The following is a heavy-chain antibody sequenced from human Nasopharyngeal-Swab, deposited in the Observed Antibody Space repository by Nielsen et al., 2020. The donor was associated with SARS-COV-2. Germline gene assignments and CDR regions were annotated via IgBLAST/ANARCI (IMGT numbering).Heavy chain of an antibody. CDR2: IKQDGTET. J-gene: IGHJ6*03. Sequence: GESLKISCAASGFTFSVYWMTWVRQASGKGLEWVANIKQDGTETNYLDSVKGRFTVSRDNARNSVYLQMDSLRAEDTAVYYCARDLINYHHYYLDVWGRGTTVAVSS. V-gene: IGHV3-7*05. CDR1: GFTFSVYW. CDR3: ARDLINYHHYYLDV. D-gene: IGHD3-10*01.